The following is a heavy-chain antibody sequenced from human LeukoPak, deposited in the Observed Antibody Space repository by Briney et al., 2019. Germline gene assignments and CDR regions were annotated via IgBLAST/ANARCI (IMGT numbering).Heavy chain of an antibody. Sequence: PGGSLRLSCAASGFTFSSYWMGWVRQAPGKGLEWVANIKQDGSEKYYVDSVKGRFTISRDNAKNSLYLQMNSLRAEDTAVYYCAELDITMIGGVWGKGTTVTISS. CDR2: IKQDGSEK. D-gene: IGHD3-10*02. CDR3: AELDITMIGGV. V-gene: IGHV3-7*01. CDR1: GFTFSSYW. J-gene: IGHJ6*04.